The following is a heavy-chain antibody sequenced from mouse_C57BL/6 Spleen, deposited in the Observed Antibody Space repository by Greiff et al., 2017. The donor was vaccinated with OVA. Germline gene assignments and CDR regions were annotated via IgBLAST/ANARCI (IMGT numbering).Heavy chain of an antibody. Sequence: EVKLVESGGGLVKPGGSLKLSCAASGFTFSDYGMHWVRQAPEKGLEWVAYISSGSSTIYYADTVKGRFTISRDNAKNTLFLQMTSLRSEDTAMYYCARETGFYAMDYWGQGTSVTVSS. CDR2: ISSGSSTI. V-gene: IGHV5-17*01. CDR3: ARETGFYAMDY. D-gene: IGHD2-2*01. CDR1: GFTFSDYG. J-gene: IGHJ4*01.